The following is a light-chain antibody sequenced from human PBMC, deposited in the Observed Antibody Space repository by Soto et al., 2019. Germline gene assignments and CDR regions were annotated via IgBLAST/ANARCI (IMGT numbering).Light chain of an antibody. Sequence: QSALTQPPSASGSPGQSVTISCTGTSSDVGAYNYVSWYQQHPGKAPRLMIYDVSNRPSGASNRFSGSKSGNTASLTISGLQAEDEADYYCSSFTNTYSYVFGTGTKVTVL. CDR3: SSFTNTYSYV. CDR2: DVS. V-gene: IGLV2-14*01. J-gene: IGLJ1*01. CDR1: SSDVGAYNY.